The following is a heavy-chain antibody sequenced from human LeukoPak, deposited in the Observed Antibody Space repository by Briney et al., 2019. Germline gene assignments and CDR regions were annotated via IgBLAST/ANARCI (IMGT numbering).Heavy chain of an antibody. CDR2: ISGSGGST. Sequence: GGSLRLSCAASGFTFSSYAMSWVRQAPGKGLEWVSAISGSGGSTYYADSVKGRFTISRDNSKNTLYLQMNRLRAEETGVYYGAREAGGSNDYWGQGTLVTVSS. CDR3: AREAGGSNDY. CDR1: GFTFSSYA. V-gene: IGHV3-23*01. J-gene: IGHJ4*02. D-gene: IGHD3-16*01.